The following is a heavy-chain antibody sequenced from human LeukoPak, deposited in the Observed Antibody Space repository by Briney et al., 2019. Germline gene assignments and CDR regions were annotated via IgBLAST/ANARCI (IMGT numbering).Heavy chain of an antibody. Sequence: ASVKVSCKTSGYTFTGYYMHWLRQAPGQGLEWMGRINPNSGGTYYAQKFRSRGTMTRDTSISTAYMELASLISDDTAVYYCAGGVLHGGGNWFDPWGQGTLVTVSS. D-gene: IGHD3-16*01. J-gene: IGHJ5*02. CDR1: GYTFTGYY. CDR3: AGGVLHGGGNWFDP. V-gene: IGHV1-2*06. CDR2: INPNSGGT.